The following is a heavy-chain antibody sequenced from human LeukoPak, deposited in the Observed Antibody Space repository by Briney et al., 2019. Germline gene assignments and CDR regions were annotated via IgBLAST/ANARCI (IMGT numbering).Heavy chain of an antibody. CDR3: AREGVAVWTDAFDI. D-gene: IGHD6-19*01. CDR1: GFTFSSYS. J-gene: IGHJ3*02. CDR2: ISSSSSYI. Sequence: GGSLRLSCAASGFTFSSYSMNWVRQAPGKGLEWVSSISSSSSYIYYADSVKGRFTISRDNAKNSLYLQMNGLRAEDTAVYYCAREGVAVWTDAFDIWGQGTMVTVSS. V-gene: IGHV3-21*01.